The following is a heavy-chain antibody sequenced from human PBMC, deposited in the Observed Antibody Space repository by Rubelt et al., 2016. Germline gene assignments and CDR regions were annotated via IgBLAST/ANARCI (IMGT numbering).Heavy chain of an antibody. J-gene: IGHJ4*02. CDR3: AKDGVRSSGPHDS. D-gene: IGHD6-19*01. CDR2: VSPRWST. Sequence: QVVLQESGPGLVKPSETLSLTCNVSGVPVNGNYLSRIRQPAGKGLEWIGRVSPRWSTDHNPSLQSRVAISVDTSKNQFSLKVTSVTAADTAEYYCAKDGVRSSGPHDSWGQGTLVIVSS. CDR1: GVPVNGNY. V-gene: IGHV4-4*07.